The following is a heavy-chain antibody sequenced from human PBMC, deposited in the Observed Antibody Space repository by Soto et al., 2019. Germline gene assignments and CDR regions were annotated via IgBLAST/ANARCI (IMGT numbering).Heavy chain of an antibody. D-gene: IGHD3-22*01. V-gene: IGHV1-24*01. CDR2: LDPDNSET. J-gene: IGHJ4*02. CDR1: GYSLTDLS. CDR3: ATATDYHDSSGFYFY. Sequence: QVQLVQSGAEVKKPGASVKVTCKVSGYSLTDLSIHWVRQAPAKGLEWMGGLDPDNSETVYAQKFQGGVTMTEDTSTNTAYMEVTSLRSEDTAIYYCATATDYHDSSGFYFYWGPGALITVSS.